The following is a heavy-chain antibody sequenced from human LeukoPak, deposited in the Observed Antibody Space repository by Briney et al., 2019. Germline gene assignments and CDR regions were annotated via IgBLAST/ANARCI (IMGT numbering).Heavy chain of an antibody. Sequence: GGSLRLSCAASGFTFSSYSMKWVRQAPGKGLGGGSYISSSSSTIYYADSVKGRFTISRDNAKNSLYLQMNSLRAEDTAVYYCARLDIYQSNLDYWGQGALVTVSS. CDR2: ISSSSSTI. CDR3: ARLDIYQSNLDY. J-gene: IGHJ4*02. D-gene: IGHD2-2*02. CDR1: GFTFSSYS. V-gene: IGHV3-48*01.